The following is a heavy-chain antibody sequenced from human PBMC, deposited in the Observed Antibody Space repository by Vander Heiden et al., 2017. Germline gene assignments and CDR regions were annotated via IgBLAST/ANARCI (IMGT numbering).Heavy chain of an antibody. V-gene: IGHV1-46*01. D-gene: IGHD4-17*01. CDR3: ARPAGPTTVDIDY. J-gene: IGHJ4*02. CDR1: GYTFTSYY. Sequence: QVHPVLPAAEVMKPWASLMVYRQASGYTFTSYYMHWVRQALGQGREWIGIINPSGGITTYAQNFQGRITMTRDASTSTVYMELSSLRSEDTAVYYCARPAGPTTVDIDYWGQGTLVTVSS. CDR2: INPSGGIT.